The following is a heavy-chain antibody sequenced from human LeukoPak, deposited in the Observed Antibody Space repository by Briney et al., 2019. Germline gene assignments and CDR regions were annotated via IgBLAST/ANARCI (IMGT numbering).Heavy chain of an antibody. D-gene: IGHD3-3*01. Sequence: GGSLRLSCAASGFTFSSYAMSWVRQAPGKGLEWVSAISGSGGSTYYADSVKGRFTISRDNSKNTLYLQMNSLRAEDTAVYYCARDPTNDFWSGYYRYNWFDPWGQGTLVTVSS. J-gene: IGHJ5*02. CDR2: ISGSGGST. CDR1: GFTFSSYA. CDR3: ARDPTNDFWSGYYRYNWFDP. V-gene: IGHV3-23*01.